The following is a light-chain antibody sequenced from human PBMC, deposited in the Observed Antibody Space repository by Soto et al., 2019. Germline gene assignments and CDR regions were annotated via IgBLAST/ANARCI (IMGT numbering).Light chain of an antibody. Sequence: QSVLPQPASVSGSPGQSITISCNGTSSDVGGYNYVSWYQHHPGKAPKLMIYDVSNRPSGVSNRFSGSKSGNTASLTISGLQPEDEADYYCSSYTTSNTRQIVLGTGTKVTVL. V-gene: IGLV2-14*03. CDR1: SSDVGGYNY. J-gene: IGLJ1*01. CDR3: SSYTTSNTRQIV. CDR2: DVS.